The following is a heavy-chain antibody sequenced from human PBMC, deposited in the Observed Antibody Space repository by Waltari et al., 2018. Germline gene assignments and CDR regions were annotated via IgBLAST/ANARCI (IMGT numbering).Heavy chain of an antibody. V-gene: IGHV4-39*01. J-gene: IGHJ6*02. CDR3: ARRVGWFGEFPCFKDYYGMYV. CDR1: GGSISSSSYY. D-gene: IGHD3-10*01. Sequence: QLQLQESGPGLVKPSETLSLTCTVSGGSISSSSYYWGWILQPPGKGLGWMGSIDYSGSTYYNPSLKSRVTISVDTSKNQFSLKLSSVTAADTAVYYCARRVGWFGEFPCFKDYYGMYVWGQGTTVTVSS. CDR2: IDYSGST.